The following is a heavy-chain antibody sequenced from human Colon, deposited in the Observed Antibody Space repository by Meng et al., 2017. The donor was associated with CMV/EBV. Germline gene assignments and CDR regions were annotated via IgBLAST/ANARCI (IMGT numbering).Heavy chain of an antibody. CDR1: GASISSSNW. D-gene: IGHD4-11*01. V-gene: IGHV4-4*02. Sequence: SETLSLTCGVSGASISSSNWWSWVRQPPGKGLEWIGEIYHSGSTDYNPSLKSRVTISVDKSKNQFSLQLSSVTAADTAVYYCASSQGDSNYGIDYWGQGTLVTVSS. CDR3: ASSQGDSNYGIDY. CDR2: IYHSGST. J-gene: IGHJ4*02.